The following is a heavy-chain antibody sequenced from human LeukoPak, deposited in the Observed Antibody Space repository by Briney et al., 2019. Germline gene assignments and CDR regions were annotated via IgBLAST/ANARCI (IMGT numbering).Heavy chain of an antibody. V-gene: IGHV3-23*01. CDR2: ISPRSDFT. D-gene: IGHD6-19*01. J-gene: IGHJ4*02. CDR1: GFSFSSHS. Sequence: GGSLRLSCTASGFSFSSHSMTWVRQAPGKGLGWVSTISPRSDFTFYADSVKGRFTVSRDNSRNTLYLHMSTLRAEDTAVYYCSAQPESLAGAMYSWGQGALVTVSS. CDR3: SAQPESLAGAMYS.